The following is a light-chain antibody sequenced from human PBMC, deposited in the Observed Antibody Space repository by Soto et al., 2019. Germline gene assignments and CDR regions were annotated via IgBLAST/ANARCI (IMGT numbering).Light chain of an antibody. V-gene: IGKV3-20*01. CDR1: QSVRTY. CDR2: DAS. J-gene: IGKJ1*01. CDR3: QQYDSARWT. Sequence: EIVLTQSPGTLSLSPGESATLXXRASQSVRTYLAWYQVKPGQAPRLXIYDASRRATGIPDRFSGSGAGTDFSLTISRLEPEDFAVYYCQQYDSARWTFGLGTKVENK.